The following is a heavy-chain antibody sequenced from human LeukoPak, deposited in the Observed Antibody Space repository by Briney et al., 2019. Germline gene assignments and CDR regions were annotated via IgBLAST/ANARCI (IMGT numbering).Heavy chain of an antibody. V-gene: IGHV3-48*03. CDR1: GFTFSSYE. Sequence: GGCLRLSCVASGFTFSSYEMNWVRQAPGKGLEWVSYISSSGSTIYYADSVKGRFTISRDNAKNSLYLQMNSLRAEDTAVYYCARGSEYSSGWYEGDNWFDPWGQGTLVTVSS. D-gene: IGHD6-19*01. J-gene: IGHJ5*02. CDR3: ARGSEYSSGWYEGDNWFDP. CDR2: ISSSGSTI.